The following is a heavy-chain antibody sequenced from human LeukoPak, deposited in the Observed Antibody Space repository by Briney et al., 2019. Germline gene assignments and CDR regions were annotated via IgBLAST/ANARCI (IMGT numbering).Heavy chain of an antibody. CDR1: GYTFTSYA. V-gene: IGHV1-3*01. J-gene: IGHJ1*01. D-gene: IGHD6-13*01. CDR3: ARPQIPATDTYFQH. Sequence: ASVKVSCKSSGYTFTSYAIHWVRQAPGQRLEWMGWIIAGNGNTEYSQKFQGRVSIIRDTSASIVYMELSSLTSEDTAVYYCARPQIPATDTYFQHWGQGTLVTVSS. CDR2: IIAGNGNT.